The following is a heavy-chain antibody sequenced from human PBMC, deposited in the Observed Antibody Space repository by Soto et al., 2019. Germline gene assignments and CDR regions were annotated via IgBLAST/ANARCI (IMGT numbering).Heavy chain of an antibody. CDR1: GFTFSSYG. CDR2: ISYDGSNK. D-gene: IGHD6-13*01. J-gene: IGHJ1*01. V-gene: IGHV3-30*18. CDR3: AKVSIAAAGHAEYFQH. Sequence: QVQLVESGGGVVQPGRSLRLSCAASGFTFSSYGMHWVRQAPGKGLEWVAVISYDGSNKYYADSVKGRFTISRDNSKNTLYLQMNSLRAEDTAVYYCAKVSIAAAGHAEYFQHWGQGTLVTVSS.